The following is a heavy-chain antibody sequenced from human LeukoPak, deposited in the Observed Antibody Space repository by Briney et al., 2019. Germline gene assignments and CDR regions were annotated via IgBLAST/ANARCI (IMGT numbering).Heavy chain of an antibody. CDR1: GFTFRNHG. J-gene: IGHJ4*02. Sequence: GGSLRLSCAASGFTFRNHGVHWVRQAPGKGLEWVAVIWYDGSNKYYADSVKGRFTFSRDNSKNTLSLQMDSLRAEDTALYYCARDRGSYYIDFWGQGTPVTVSS. CDR3: ARDRGSYYIDF. D-gene: IGHD1-1*01. V-gene: IGHV3-33*01. CDR2: IWYDGSNK.